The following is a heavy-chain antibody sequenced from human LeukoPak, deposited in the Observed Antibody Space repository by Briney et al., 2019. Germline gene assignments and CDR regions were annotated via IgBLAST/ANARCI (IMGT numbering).Heavy chain of an antibody. Sequence: SETLSLTCTVSGGSISSYYWSWIRQPPGKGLEWIGYIYYSGTTNYNPSLKSRVTISVDTSKNQFSLKLSSVTAADTAVYYCARIAPMVRGVIMRYYFDYWGQGTLVTVSS. J-gene: IGHJ4*02. CDR1: GGSISSYY. D-gene: IGHD3-10*01. CDR2: IYYSGTT. V-gene: IGHV4-59*01. CDR3: ARIAPMVRGVIMRYYFDY.